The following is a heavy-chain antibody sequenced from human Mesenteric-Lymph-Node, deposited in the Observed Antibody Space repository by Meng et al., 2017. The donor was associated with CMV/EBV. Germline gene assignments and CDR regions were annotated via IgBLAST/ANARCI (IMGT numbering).Heavy chain of an antibody. CDR3: ARGGKNGMDV. Sequence: ASVKVSCKASGYTFTAYYIHWLRQAPGQGLEWMGWINPNTGDRIYAQKFQGRVTMTRDTSISTAYMELSRLRSDDTAVYYCARGGKNGMDVWGQGTTVTVSS. CDR2: INPNTGDR. D-gene: IGHD1-26*01. J-gene: IGHJ6*02. CDR1: GYTFTAYY. V-gene: IGHV1-2*02.